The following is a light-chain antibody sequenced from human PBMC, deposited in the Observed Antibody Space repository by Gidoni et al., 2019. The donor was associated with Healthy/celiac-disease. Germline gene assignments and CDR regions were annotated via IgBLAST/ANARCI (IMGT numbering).Light chain of an antibody. V-gene: IGKV1-39*01. CDR1: QIISRY. Sequence: DIQMTQSPSSLSASVGDRVTITCRASQIISRYLNWYRQKPGKAPKLVIYAASSLQSGVPSRFSGRGLGTDFTLTISSLRPEDFATNYCQQSYSTPYTFGQGTKLEIK. CDR2: AAS. CDR3: QQSYSTPYT. J-gene: IGKJ2*01.